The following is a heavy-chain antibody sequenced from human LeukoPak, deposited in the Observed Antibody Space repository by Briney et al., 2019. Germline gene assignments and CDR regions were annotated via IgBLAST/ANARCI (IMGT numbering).Heavy chain of an antibody. CDR3: ARAENSSSWYYFDY. J-gene: IGHJ4*02. V-gene: IGHV1-69*06. Sequence: ASVKVSCKASGYTFTSYAISWVRQAPGQGLEWMGGIIPIFGTANYAQKFQGRVTITADKSTSTAYMELSSLRSEDTAVYYCARAENSSSWYYFDYWGQGTLVTVSS. CDR1: GYTFTSYA. D-gene: IGHD6-13*01. CDR2: IIPIFGTA.